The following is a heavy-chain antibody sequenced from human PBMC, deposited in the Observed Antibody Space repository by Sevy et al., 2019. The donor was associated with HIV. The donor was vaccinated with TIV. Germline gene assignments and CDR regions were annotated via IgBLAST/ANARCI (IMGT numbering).Heavy chain of an antibody. CDR2: ISYDGNKK. Sequence: GGSLRLSCAGSGFTFRSYAIHWVRQAPGRGLEWVAVISYDGNKKYYAHSVKGRFTSSTDDSKNTLFLQMSSLTTEDTALYYCARDQGAYKYGPGGYWGQGTLVTVSS. V-gene: IGHV3-30-3*01. D-gene: IGHD5-18*01. CDR3: ARDQGAYKYGPGGY. CDR1: GFTFRSYA. J-gene: IGHJ4*02.